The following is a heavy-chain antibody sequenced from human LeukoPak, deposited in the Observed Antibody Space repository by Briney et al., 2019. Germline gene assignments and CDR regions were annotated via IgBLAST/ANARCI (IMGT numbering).Heavy chain of an antibody. D-gene: IGHD4-17*01. J-gene: IGHJ6*02. CDR3: ARGHTVRGMDV. Sequence: SETLSLTCTVSGGSISVYYWSWIRQPPGKGLEWLGYIYGSGATNYNPSLKSRVIISVDKSRDQFSLNLTSVTAADTAMYYCARGHTVRGMDVWGQGTTVTVSS. CDR1: GGSISVYY. CDR2: IYGSGAT. V-gene: IGHV4-59*01.